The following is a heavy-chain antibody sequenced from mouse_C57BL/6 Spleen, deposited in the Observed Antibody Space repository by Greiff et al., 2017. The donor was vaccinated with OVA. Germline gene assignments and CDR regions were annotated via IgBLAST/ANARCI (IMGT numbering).Heavy chain of an antibody. Sequence: DVQLVESGGDLVKPGGSLKLSCAASGFTFSIYGMSWVRQTPDKRLEWVATISSGGSYTYYPDSVKGRFTISRDNAKNTLYLQMSSLKSEDTAMYYCARHRDYSNEGAMDYWGQGTSVTVSS. CDR1: GFTFSIYG. CDR3: ARHRDYSNEGAMDY. V-gene: IGHV5-6*01. D-gene: IGHD2-5*01. CDR2: ISSGGSYT. J-gene: IGHJ4*01.